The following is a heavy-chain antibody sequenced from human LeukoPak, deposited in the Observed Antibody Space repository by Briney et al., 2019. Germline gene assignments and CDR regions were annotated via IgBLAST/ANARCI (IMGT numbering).Heavy chain of an antibody. D-gene: IGHD3-3*01. Sequence: SETLSLTCTVSGGSISSYYWGWIRQPPGKGLEWIGSIYYSGSTYYNPSLKSRVTISVDTSKNQFSLKLSSVTAADTAVYYCARDQNPRFTIFGVVDYNWFDPWGQGTLVTVSS. CDR3: ARDQNPRFTIFGVVDYNWFDP. J-gene: IGHJ5*02. V-gene: IGHV4-39*07. CDR2: IYYSGST. CDR1: GGSISSYY.